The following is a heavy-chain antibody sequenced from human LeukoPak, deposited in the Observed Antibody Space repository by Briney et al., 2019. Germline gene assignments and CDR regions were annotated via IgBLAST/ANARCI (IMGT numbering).Heavy chain of an antibody. D-gene: IGHD6-13*01. CDR1: GFTFDDYG. Sequence: SGGSLRLSCAASGFTFDDYGMSWVRQAPGKGLEWVSGINWNGGSTGYADSVKGRFTISRDNAKNSLYLQMNSLRAEDTALYYCARDARSSSWYNWFDPWGQGTLVTVSS. V-gene: IGHV3-20*04. J-gene: IGHJ5*02. CDR3: ARDARSSSWYNWFDP. CDR2: INWNGGST.